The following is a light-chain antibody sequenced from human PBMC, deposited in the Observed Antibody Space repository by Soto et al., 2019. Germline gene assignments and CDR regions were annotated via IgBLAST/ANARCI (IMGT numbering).Light chain of an antibody. V-gene: IGKV3-20*01. CDR2: GAS. CDR3: QHYGSSPPEFT. Sequence: EIVLTQSPGTLSLXPGEXAXLSXRASXXXXXXXXAWYQQRPGQAPRLLIFGASYRATGIPDRFSGSGSGTDFTLTISRLEPEDFAVYYCQHYGSSPPEFTFGPGTRVDSK. J-gene: IGKJ3*01. CDR1: XXXXXXX.